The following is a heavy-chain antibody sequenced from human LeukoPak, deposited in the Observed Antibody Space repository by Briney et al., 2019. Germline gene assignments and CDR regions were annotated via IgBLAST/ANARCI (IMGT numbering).Heavy chain of an antibody. J-gene: IGHJ6*04. CDR2: INPNSGGT. V-gene: IGHV1-2*04. CDR1: GYTFTGYY. CDR3: TRSTGSGSMGKDHYYYGMGV. D-gene: IGHD3-10*01. Sequence: ASVKVSCKASGYTFTGYYMHWVRQAPGQGLEWMGWINPNSGGTNYAQKFQGWVTMTRDTSISTAYMELSRLRSDDTAVYYCTRSTGSGSMGKDHYYYGMGVWGKGTTVTVSS.